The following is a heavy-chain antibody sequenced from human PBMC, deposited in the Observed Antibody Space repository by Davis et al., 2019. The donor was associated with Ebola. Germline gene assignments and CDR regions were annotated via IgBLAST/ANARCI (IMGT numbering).Heavy chain of an antibody. CDR3: ARVGYGSGSSTFDY. CDR1: GGSFSGHY. D-gene: IGHD3-10*01. Sequence: MPSETLSLTCAVYGGSFSGHYWSWIRQPPGKGLEWIGEITHGGSTNYSPSLKSRVTMSVDTSKNQFSLKLNSLTAADTAVYYCARVGYGSGSSTFDYWGQGTLVTVSS. CDR2: ITHGGST. V-gene: IGHV4-34*01. J-gene: IGHJ4*02.